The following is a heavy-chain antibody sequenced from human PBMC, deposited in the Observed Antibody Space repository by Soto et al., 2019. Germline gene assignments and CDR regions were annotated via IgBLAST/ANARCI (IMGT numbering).Heavy chain of an antibody. J-gene: IGHJ4*02. Sequence: QVQLLESGGGVVQPGRSLRLSCAASGFTFSSYGMHWVRQAPGKGLEWVADISYDGSNKYYADSVKGRFTISRDNSKNTLYLQMNSLRAEDTAVYYCATDGGWELISFDYWGQGTLVTVSS. D-gene: IGHD1-26*01. CDR1: GFTFSSYG. CDR3: ATDGGWELISFDY. CDR2: ISYDGSNK. V-gene: IGHV3-30*03.